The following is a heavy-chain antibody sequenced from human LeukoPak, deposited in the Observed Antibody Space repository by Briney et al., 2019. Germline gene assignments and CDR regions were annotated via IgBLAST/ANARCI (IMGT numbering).Heavy chain of an antibody. D-gene: IGHD2-8*01. V-gene: IGHV3-23*01. CDR1: GFTFSSYA. CDR3: ARSSGVYYYYYGMDV. CDR2: ISGSGGST. Sequence: PGRSLRLSCAASGFTFSSYAMSWVRQAPGKGLEWVSAISGSGGSTYYADSVKGRFTISRDNSKNTLYLQMNSLRAEDTAVYYCARSSGVYYYYYGMDVWGQGTTVTVSS. J-gene: IGHJ6*02.